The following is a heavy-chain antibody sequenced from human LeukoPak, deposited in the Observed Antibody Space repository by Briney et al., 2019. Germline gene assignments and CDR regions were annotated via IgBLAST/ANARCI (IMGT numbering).Heavy chain of an antibody. CDR2: IYSSGST. Sequence: SETLSLTCTVSGGSISTYYWSWIRQPPGAGLEWIGYIYSSGSTSYNASLKSRVTISVDTSKSQFSLNLSSVTAADTAVYYCARQGARGSSSYWFDPWGQGTLVTVSS. J-gene: IGHJ5*02. D-gene: IGHD6-6*01. CDR1: GGSISTYY. V-gene: IGHV4-59*08. CDR3: ARQGARGSSSYWFDP.